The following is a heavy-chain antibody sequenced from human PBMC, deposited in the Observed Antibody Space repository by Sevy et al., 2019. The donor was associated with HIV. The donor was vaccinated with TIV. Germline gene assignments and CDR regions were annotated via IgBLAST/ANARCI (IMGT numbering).Heavy chain of an antibody. D-gene: IGHD3-22*01. CDR1: GYTLNQLS. J-gene: IGHJ4*02. Sequence: ASVKVSCKVSGYTLNQLSMHWVRQAPGKGLGWMGSFDPEDGERFYAQKFQGRVTMTEDTSTDTAYMELSSLRSEDTAVYYCATTKDYYESSGCPFDYWGQGTLVTVSS. CDR2: FDPEDGER. V-gene: IGHV1-24*01. CDR3: ATTKDYYESSGCPFDY.